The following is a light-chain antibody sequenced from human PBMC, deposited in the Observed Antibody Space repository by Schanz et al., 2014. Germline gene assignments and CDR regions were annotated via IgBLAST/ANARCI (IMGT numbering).Light chain of an antibody. J-gene: IGKJ4*01. Sequence: DIVMTQSPDSLAVSLGERATINCKSNQSLLYTSNNKNYLAWYQHKPGQPPKLLIYWASTRESGVPDRFSGSGSGTDFTLTISSLQAEDVAVYYCQQYYGLPLTFGGGTKVEIK. CDR3: QQYYGLPLT. CDR1: QSLLYTSNNKNY. CDR2: WAS. V-gene: IGKV4-1*01.